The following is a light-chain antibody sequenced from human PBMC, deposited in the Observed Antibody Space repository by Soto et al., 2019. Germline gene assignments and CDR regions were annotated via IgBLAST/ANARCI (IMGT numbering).Light chain of an antibody. CDR2: AAS. CDR3: QQYGSPPHT. Sequence: EIVLTQSPGTLSLSPGERATLSCRASQSVYNSYLAWYQQKPGQTPRLLINAASNRATGVPDMFSGSGSGTAFTLTISRLEPEDFAVYYCQQYGSPPHTFGQGTKVEI. J-gene: IGKJ2*01. CDR1: QSVYNSY. V-gene: IGKV3-20*01.